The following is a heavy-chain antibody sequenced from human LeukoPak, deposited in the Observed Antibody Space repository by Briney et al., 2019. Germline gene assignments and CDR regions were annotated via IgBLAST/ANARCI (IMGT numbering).Heavy chain of an antibody. D-gene: IGHD4-11*01. V-gene: IGHV3-7*01. J-gene: IGHJ6*02. CDR1: GFTFSNYW. Sequence: GGSLRLSCVASGFTFSNYWMSWVRQAPGKGLEWVANIKQDGSEIYYVDSVKGRFTISGDNAKSSLYLQMNSLRAEDTAMYYCARGVNRPNYYYYGMDVWGQGTTVTVSS. CDR3: ARGVNRPNYYYYGMDV. CDR2: IKQDGSEI.